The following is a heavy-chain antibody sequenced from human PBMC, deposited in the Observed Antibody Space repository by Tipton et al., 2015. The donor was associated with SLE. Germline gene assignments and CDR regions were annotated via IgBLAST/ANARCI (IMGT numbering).Heavy chain of an antibody. J-gene: IGHJ5*02. CDR2: IHTSGGT. V-gene: IGHV4-61*02. CDR1: GGSISSGSYF. Sequence: TLSLTCTLSGGSISSGSYFWTWIRQPAGKGLEWLGRIHTSGGTSHNPSLEGRVTISMDTSKNQFSLKLNSVTAADTAVYYCARDKNLNWFDPWGQGTLITVSS. CDR3: ARDKNLNWFDP.